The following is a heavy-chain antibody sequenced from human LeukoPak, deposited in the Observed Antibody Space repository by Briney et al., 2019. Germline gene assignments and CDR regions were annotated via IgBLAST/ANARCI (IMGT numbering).Heavy chain of an antibody. V-gene: IGHV3-7*01. CDR3: ARVTSGSSYRPFDY. J-gene: IGHJ4*02. CDR2: IKEDESEK. D-gene: IGHD3-10*01. CDR1: GFTFSNYW. Sequence: GGSLRLSCAASGFTFSNYWMSWVRQAPGNGPEWVANIKEDESEKNYVNSVKDRFTISRDNAKNSLYLQMNSLRAEDTAVYYCARVTSGSSYRPFDYWGQGTLVTVSS.